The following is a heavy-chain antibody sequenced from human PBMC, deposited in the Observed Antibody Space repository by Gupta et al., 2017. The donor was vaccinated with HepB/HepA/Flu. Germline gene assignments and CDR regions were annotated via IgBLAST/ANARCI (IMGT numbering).Heavy chain of an antibody. J-gene: IGHJ4*02. CDR3: ARLAVRDYGDYVSDY. CDR2: INQSGNT. Sequence: QVHLQQWGAGLLKPSETLSLTCDVYGGSFSRYYWSWIRQPPGKGLEWIGEINQSGNTNYNPSLKRRLTISVDTSRNQFSLKLSSVTAADTAIYYCARLAVRDYGDYVSDYWGQGTLVSVSS. CDR1: GGSFSRYY. D-gene: IGHD4-17*01. V-gene: IGHV4-34*01.